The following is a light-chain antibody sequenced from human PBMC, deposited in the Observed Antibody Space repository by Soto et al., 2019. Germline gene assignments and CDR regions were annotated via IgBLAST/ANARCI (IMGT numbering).Light chain of an antibody. V-gene: IGLV2-23*01. J-gene: IGLJ3*02. CDR3: CSYAGSRTWV. Sequence: QSALTQPASVSGSLGQSITISCTGTNSDVGGYNLVSWYQQHPGKAPKLMTYEGSKRPSGVSNRFSGSKSGNTASLTISGLQAEDEADYYCCSYAGSRTWVFGGGTKLTVL. CDR1: NSDVGGYNL. CDR2: EGS.